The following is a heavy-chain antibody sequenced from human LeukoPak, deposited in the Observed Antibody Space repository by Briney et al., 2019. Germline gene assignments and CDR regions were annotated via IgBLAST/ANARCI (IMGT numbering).Heavy chain of an antibody. V-gene: IGHV1-2*02. D-gene: IGHD6-19*01. Sequence: WASVKVSCKASGYTFTGYYMHWVRQAPGQGLEWMGWINPNSGGTNYAQKFQGRVTMTRDTSIRTAYMELSRLRSDDTAVYYCARDWQWLAWNWFDPWGQGTLVTVSS. CDR2: INPNSGGT. CDR1: GYTFTGYY. J-gene: IGHJ5*02. CDR3: ARDWQWLAWNWFDP.